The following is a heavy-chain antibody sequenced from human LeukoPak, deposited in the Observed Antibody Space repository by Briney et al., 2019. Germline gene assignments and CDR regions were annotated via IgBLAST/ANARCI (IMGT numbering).Heavy chain of an antibody. Sequence: GGSLRLSCAASGFTFTTYSMNWVRQAPGKGPEWVSSISSTSSYVYYADSVRGRFTISRDNAKNSLYLQMDSLRAEDTAVYYCARGRGDSSSWYFDYWGQGTPVTVSS. V-gene: IGHV3-21*01. CDR3: ARGRGDSSSWYFDY. CDR1: GFTFTTYS. J-gene: IGHJ4*02. D-gene: IGHD6-13*01. CDR2: ISSTSSYV.